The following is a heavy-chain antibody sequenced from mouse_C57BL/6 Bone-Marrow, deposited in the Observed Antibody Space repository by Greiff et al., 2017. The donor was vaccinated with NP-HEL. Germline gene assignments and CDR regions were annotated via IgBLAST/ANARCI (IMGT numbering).Heavy chain of an antibody. V-gene: IGHV1-64*01. CDR1: GYTFTSYW. J-gene: IGHJ2*01. CDR2: IHPNSGST. CDR3: ARYGYARYYFDY. Sequence: VQLQQPGAELVKPGASVKLSCKASGYTFTSYWMHWVKQRPGQGLEWIGMIHPNSGSTNYNEKFKSKATLTVDKSSSTAYMQLSSLTSEDSAVYYCARYGYARYYFDYWGQGTTLTVSS. D-gene: IGHD2-2*01.